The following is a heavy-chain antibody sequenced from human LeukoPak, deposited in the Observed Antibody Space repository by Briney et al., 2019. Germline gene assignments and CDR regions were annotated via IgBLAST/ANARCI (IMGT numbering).Heavy chain of an antibody. CDR3: ARTPIAVAGNDAFDI. J-gene: IGHJ3*02. Sequence: VASVKVSCKASGGTFSSYAISWVRQAPGQGLEWMGGIIPIFGTANYAQKFQGRVTITADESTSTAYMELSSLRSEDTAVYYCARTPIAVAGNDAFDIWGQGTMVTVSS. CDR1: GGTFSSYA. V-gene: IGHV1-69*13. D-gene: IGHD6-19*01. CDR2: IIPIFGTA.